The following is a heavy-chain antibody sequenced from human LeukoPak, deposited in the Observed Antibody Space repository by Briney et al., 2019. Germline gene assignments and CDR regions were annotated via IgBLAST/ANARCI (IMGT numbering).Heavy chain of an antibody. J-gene: IGHJ4*02. CDR2: IYYGVST. D-gene: IGHD2-2*01. Sequence: PSETLSLTCTVSGGSISGTSYYWDWIRQPPGKGLECIGSIYYGVSTYYSPSLKSRVTISVDTTKNQFSLNLSSLTAADTAVYYCAILIRPSWYVDYWGQGTLVTVSS. V-gene: IGHV4-39*01. CDR1: GGSISGTSYY. CDR3: AILIRPSWYVDY.